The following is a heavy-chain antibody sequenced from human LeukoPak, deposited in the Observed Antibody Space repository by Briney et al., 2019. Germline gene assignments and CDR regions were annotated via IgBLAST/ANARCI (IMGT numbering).Heavy chain of an antibody. CDR2: ISSSGSTI. Sequence: GGSLRLSCAASGFTFSSYEMNWVRQAPGKGLEWVSYISSSGSTIYYADSVKGRFTISRDNAKNSLYLQMSSLRAEDTAVYYCARDSATIRGFDYWGQGTLVTVSS. J-gene: IGHJ4*02. CDR1: GFTFSSYE. V-gene: IGHV3-48*03. CDR3: ARDSATIRGFDY. D-gene: IGHD5-24*01.